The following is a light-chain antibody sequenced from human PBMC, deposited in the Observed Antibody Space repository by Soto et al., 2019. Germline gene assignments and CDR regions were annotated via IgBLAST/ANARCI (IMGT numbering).Light chain of an antibody. Sequence: EIVFAYSPGTLSFSPVERATLSCRASQTVSSTYLAWYQQKPGQAPSLLIYGASSRATGIPDRFSGSGSGTDFTPTISRLEPEDFAVYYCQQRSNWPWTFGQGTKVDI. CDR3: QQRSNWPWT. CDR1: QTVSSTY. CDR2: GAS. V-gene: IGKV3D-20*02. J-gene: IGKJ1*01.